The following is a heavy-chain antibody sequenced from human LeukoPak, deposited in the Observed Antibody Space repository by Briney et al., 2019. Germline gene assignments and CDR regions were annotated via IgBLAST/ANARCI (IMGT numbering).Heavy chain of an antibody. D-gene: IGHD2-2*01. CDR3: ARYDCSSTSCRPHAEYFQH. CDR2: IIPIFGTA. J-gene: IGHJ1*01. CDR1: GGTFSSYA. Sequence: ASVKVSCKASGGTFSSYAISWVRQAPGQGLEWMGGIIPIFGTANYAQKFQGRVTITTDESTSTAYMELSSLRSEDTAVYYCARYDCSSTSCRPHAEYFQHWGQGTLVTVSS. V-gene: IGHV1-69*05.